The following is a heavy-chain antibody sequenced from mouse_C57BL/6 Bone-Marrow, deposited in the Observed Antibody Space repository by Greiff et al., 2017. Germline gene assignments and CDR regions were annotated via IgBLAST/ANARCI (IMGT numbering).Heavy chain of an antibody. D-gene: IGHD2-3*01. V-gene: IGHV1-69*01. Sequence: QVQLKQPGAELVMPGASVKLSCMASGYTFTSYWMHWVKQRPGQGLEWIGELDHPDSYPNYNLKFTGKSTLTVDKSSSTAYMQLSSLTYEDSAVDYCARNDCYYGFTYWGQGTLVTVSA. CDR2: LDHPDSYP. CDR1: GYTFTSYW. J-gene: IGHJ3*01. CDR3: ARNDCYYGFTY.